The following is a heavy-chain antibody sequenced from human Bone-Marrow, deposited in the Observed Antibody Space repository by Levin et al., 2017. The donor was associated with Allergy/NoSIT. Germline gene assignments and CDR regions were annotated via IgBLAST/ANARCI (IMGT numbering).Heavy chain of an antibody. D-gene: IGHD3-10*01. CDR2: INPNSGDT. J-gene: IGHJ4*02. CDR3: ARVEDYFGDY. CDR1: GYTFTGYY. Sequence: GASVKVSCKASGYTFTGYYIHWVRQAPGQGLEWMGWINPNSGDTNYAQKFQGRVTMTRDTSISTAYLELSRLRSDDTAVYFCARVEDYFGDYWGQGTLVTVSS. V-gene: IGHV1-2*02.